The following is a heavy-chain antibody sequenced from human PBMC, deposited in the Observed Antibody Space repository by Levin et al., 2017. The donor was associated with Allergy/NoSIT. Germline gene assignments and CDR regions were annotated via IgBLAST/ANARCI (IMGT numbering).Heavy chain of an antibody. V-gene: IGHV3-30*18. CDR3: AKEGTVTTNDILTGRTASPDED. Sequence: GGSLRLSCAASGFTFSSYGMHWVRQAPGKGLEWVAVISYDGSNKYYADSVKGRFTISRDNSKNTLYLQMNSLRAEDTAVYYCAKEGTVTTNDILTGRTASPDEDWGQGTLVTVSS. D-gene: IGHD3-9*01. CDR2: ISYDGSNK. J-gene: IGHJ4*02. CDR1: GFTFSSYG.